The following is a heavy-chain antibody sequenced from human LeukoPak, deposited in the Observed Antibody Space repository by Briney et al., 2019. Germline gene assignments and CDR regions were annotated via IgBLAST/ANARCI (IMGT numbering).Heavy chain of an antibody. J-gene: IGHJ4*02. CDR3: AKNWNYDY. CDR1: GFTVSSNY. CDR2: SYSGGST. V-gene: IGHV3-66*01. Sequence: GGSLRLSCVASGFTVSSNYMSGVRQPPGEGLEWVSISYSGGSTYYAHSVKGRFTISRDNSNNTLYLQMNSLRAEDTAVYYCAKNWNYDYWGQGTLVTVSS. D-gene: IGHD1-7*01.